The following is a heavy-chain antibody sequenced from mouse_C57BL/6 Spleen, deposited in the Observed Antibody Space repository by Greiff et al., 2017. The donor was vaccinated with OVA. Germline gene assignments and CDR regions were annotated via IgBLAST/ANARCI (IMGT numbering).Heavy chain of an antibody. D-gene: IGHD2-2*01. V-gene: IGHV1-82*01. CDR3: ARHLYYGYDGDAMDY. J-gene: IGHJ4*01. CDR2: IYPGDGDT. Sequence: LVESGPELVKPGASVKISCKASGYAFSSSWMNWVKQRPGKGLEWIGRIYPGDGDTNYNGKFKGKATLTADKSSSTAYMQLSSLTSEDSAVYFCARHLYYGYDGDAMDYWGQGTSVTVSS. CDR1: GYAFSSSW.